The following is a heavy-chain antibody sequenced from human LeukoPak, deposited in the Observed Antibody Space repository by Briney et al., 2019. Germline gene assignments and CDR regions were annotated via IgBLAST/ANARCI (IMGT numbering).Heavy chain of an antibody. CDR2: ISGSGGST. V-gene: IGHV3-23*01. D-gene: IGHD3-3*01. Sequence: GGSLLLSCAASGFTFSSYAMSWVRQAPGKGLEWVSSISGSGGSTYYADSVKGRFTISRDNSKNTLYLQMNSLRAEDTAVYYCAKVPVFSLTISEVVTDDAFDIWGQGTIVTVSS. CDR3: AKVPVFSLTISEVVTDDAFDI. J-gene: IGHJ3*02. CDR1: GFTFSSYA.